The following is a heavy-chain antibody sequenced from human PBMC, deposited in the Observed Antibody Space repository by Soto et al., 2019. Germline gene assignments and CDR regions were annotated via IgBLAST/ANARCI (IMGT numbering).Heavy chain of an antibody. V-gene: IGHV3-74*01. Sequence: PGGSLRLSCAASGFTFSDYWMHWVRQAPGKGLVWVSHINTDGTYTSDADFAKGRFTISRDNARNTLYLQMNSLRAEDTAVYYCAKELHTSSGWSQVIYWGQGTLVTVSS. CDR2: INTDGTYT. D-gene: IGHD6-19*01. J-gene: IGHJ4*02. CDR1: GFTFSDYW. CDR3: AKELHTSSGWSQVIY.